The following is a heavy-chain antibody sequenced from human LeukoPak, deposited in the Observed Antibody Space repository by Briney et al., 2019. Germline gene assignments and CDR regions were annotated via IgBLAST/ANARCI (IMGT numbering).Heavy chain of an antibody. D-gene: IGHD4-17*01. CDR3: ARRVTTVTTYYYYYMDV. J-gene: IGHJ6*03. Sequence: PGGSLRLSCVASGFTFSNYGMNWVRQTPGKGLEWVSAISGSGGSTYYADSVKGRFTISRDNAKNSLYLQMNSLRAEDTAVYYCARRVTTVTTYYYYYMDVWGKGTTVTVSS. V-gene: IGHV3-23*01. CDR2: ISGSGGST. CDR1: GFTFSNYG.